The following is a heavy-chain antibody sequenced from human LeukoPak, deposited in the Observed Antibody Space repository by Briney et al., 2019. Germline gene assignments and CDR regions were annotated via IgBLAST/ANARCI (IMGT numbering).Heavy chain of an antibody. Sequence: GGSLRLSCAASGFTFSSYSMNWVRQAPGKGLEWVSSISSSSSYIYYADSVKGRFTISRDNAKNSLYLQMNSLRAEDTAVYYCAGGRITIFGVVTDFDYWGQGTLVTVSS. CDR1: GFTFSSYS. J-gene: IGHJ4*02. CDR3: AGGRITIFGVVTDFDY. CDR2: ISSSSSYI. V-gene: IGHV3-21*01. D-gene: IGHD3-3*01.